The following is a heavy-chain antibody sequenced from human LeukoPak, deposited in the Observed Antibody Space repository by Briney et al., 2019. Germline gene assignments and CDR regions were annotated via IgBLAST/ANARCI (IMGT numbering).Heavy chain of an antibody. D-gene: IGHD2-15*01. Sequence: GASVKVSCKASGYTFTSYVISWVRQAPGKGLEWMGWISAYNGNTNYAQKLQGRVTMTTDTSTSTAYMELRSLRSDDTAVYYCARESTLGSYNWFDPWGQGTLVTVSS. J-gene: IGHJ5*02. CDR2: ISAYNGNT. CDR3: ARESTLGSYNWFDP. CDR1: GYTFTSYV. V-gene: IGHV1-18*01.